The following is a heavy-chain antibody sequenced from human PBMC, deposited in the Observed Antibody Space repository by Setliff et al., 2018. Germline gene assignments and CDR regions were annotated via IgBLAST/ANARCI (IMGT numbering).Heavy chain of an antibody. CDR2: INYRQGT. J-gene: IGHJ4*01. Sequence: SETLSLTCAVSGGSISSSNWWSWVRQSPGRGLEWIGEINYRQGTSYNPSLRGRVTISIDRPKDQLSLTLSEVTAADTGVYYCARVPPGYSFGPDWGQGTPVTVSS. CDR3: ARVPPGYSFGPD. D-gene: IGHD5-18*01. V-gene: IGHV4-4*02. CDR1: GGSISSSNW.